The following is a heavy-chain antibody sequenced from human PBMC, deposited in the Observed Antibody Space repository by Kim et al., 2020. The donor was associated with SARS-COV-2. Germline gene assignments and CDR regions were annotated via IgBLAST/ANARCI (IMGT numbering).Heavy chain of an antibody. CDR2: IDWVDDK. J-gene: IGHJ6*02. V-gene: IGHV2-70*11. CDR3: ARTQYDILTGYQGGMDV. D-gene: IGHD3-9*01. Sequence: SGPTLVNPTQTLTLTCTFSGFSLSTSGMCVSWIRQPPGKALEWLARIDWVDDKYYSTSLKTRLTISKDTSKNQVVLTMTNMDPVDTATYYCARTQYDILTGYQGGMDVWGQGTTVTVSS. CDR1: GFSLSTSGMC.